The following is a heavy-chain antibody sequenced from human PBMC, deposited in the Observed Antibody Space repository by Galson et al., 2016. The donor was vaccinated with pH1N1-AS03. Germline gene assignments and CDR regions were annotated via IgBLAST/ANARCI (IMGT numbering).Heavy chain of an antibody. J-gene: IGHJ4*02. CDR2: IYFSGS. D-gene: IGHD3-9*01. CDR3: ARIHDLLTGFDF. V-gene: IGHV4-59*08. CDR1: GGSIENYY. Sequence: TLSLTCTISGGSIENYYWTWIRQSPEKGLEWIGYIYFSGSKYNPSLKSRLTMSVDTSKNQFSLRLTSLTAADTSVYYCARIHDLLTGFDFWGRGMLVTVSS.